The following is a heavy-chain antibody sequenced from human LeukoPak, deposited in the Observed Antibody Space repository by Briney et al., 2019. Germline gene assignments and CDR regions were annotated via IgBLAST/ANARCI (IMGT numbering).Heavy chain of an antibody. Sequence: GGSLRLSCAASGFSFSGSPMHWVRQAPGKGLEWVGIISRDGTSKYYADSVKGRFTISRDNSDYTVFLQMTSLRADDTAVYYCAREDNSASHIYYYYFYMDIWGKGTTVTVSS. J-gene: IGHJ6*03. CDR3: AREDNSASHIYYYYFYMDI. CDR1: GFSFSGSP. V-gene: IGHV3-30*01. D-gene: IGHD2-2*01. CDR2: ISRDGTSK.